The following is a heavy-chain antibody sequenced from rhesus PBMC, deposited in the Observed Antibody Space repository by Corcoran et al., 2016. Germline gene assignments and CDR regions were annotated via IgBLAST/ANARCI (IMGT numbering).Heavy chain of an antibody. J-gene: IGHJ4*01. CDR1: GASISRNS. V-gene: IGHV4S6*01. CDR3: AREGPSGWYTDY. D-gene: IGHD6-31*01. Sequence: QVQLQESGPGLGNPSETLPLTCPVPGASISRNSWSWFRQPPGKGLEWIGYFYGCCGSTSYNPSLKSRVTISKDTSKKQFSLKLTSVTAADTAVYYCAREGPSGWYTDYWGQGVLVTVSS. CDR2: FYGCCGST.